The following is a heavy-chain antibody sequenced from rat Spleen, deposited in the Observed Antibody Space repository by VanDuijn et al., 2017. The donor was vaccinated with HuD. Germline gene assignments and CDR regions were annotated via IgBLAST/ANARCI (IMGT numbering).Heavy chain of an antibody. D-gene: IGHD1-2*01. CDR1: GFTFSDYY. CDR3: SSPIYFLSGLDF. J-gene: IGHJ1*01. V-gene: IGHV5-7*01. CDR2: ISYDGTST. Sequence: EVQLVESGGGLVQPGRSMKLSCAASGFTFSDYYMAWVRQAPTKGLEWVATISYDGTSTYYRDSVKGRFTISRDNAKTTLYLQMDSLRSEDTAIYFCSSPIYFLSGLDFWGPGTMVTVSS.